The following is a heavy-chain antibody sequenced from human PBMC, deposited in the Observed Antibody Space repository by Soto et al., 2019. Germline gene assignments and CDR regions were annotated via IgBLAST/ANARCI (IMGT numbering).Heavy chain of an antibody. CDR1: GFTFSSFS. CDR3: ARDQPGYSYGYGLGY. CDR2: ISSSSSYI. Sequence: PGGSLRLSSAASGFTFSSFSMNWVRQAPGKGLEWVSSISSSSSYIYYADSVKGRFTISRDNAKNSLYLQMNSLRAEDTAVYYCARDQPGYSYGYGLGYWGQGTLVTVSS. D-gene: IGHD5-18*01. V-gene: IGHV3-21*01. J-gene: IGHJ4*02.